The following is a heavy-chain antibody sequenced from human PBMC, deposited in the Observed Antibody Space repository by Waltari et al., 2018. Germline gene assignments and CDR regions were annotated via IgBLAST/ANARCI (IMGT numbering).Heavy chain of an antibody. V-gene: IGHV4-39*01. Sequence: QLQLQESGPGLVKPSEPLSLTCTVSGGSISSGPYYWCWIRQPPEKGLEWIGSFHHGGNTFYNPSLKSRVTISVDRSSNQFSLKLYSLTAADTAVYYCARHGGESYGYLWVDPWGQGTLVTVSS. CDR3: ARHGGESYGYLWVDP. D-gene: IGHD5-18*01. J-gene: IGHJ5*02. CDR1: GGSISSGPYY. CDR2: FHHGGNT.